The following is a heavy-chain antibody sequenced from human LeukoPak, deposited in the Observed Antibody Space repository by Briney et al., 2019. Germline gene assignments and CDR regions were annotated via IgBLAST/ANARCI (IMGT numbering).Heavy chain of an antibody. CDR3: ARDRAREVAGTGWFGP. V-gene: IGHV1-69*13. Sequence: SVKVSCKASGGTFSSYAISWVRQAPGQGLEWMGGIIPIFGTANYAQKFQGRATITADESTSTAYMELSSLRSEDTAVYYCARDRAREVAGTGWFGPWGQGTLVTVSS. J-gene: IGHJ5*02. CDR1: GGTFSSYA. CDR2: IIPIFGTA. D-gene: IGHD6-19*01.